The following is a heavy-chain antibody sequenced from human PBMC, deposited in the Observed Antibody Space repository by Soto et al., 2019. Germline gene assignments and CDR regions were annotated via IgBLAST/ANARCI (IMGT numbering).Heavy chain of an antibody. CDR3: ENSYWPVGNY. V-gene: IGHV3-74*01. CDR2: IKSDGSGT. D-gene: IGHD1-26*01. Sequence: GGSLRLFCAASGITFSIYWIHWVRQAPGKGLVWVSRIKSDGSGTSYADSVRGRFTISRDNAKNTLYLQMHSLRAEDTAVYYCENSYWPVGNYWGQGIPVTVSS. CDR1: GITFSIYW. J-gene: IGHJ4*02.